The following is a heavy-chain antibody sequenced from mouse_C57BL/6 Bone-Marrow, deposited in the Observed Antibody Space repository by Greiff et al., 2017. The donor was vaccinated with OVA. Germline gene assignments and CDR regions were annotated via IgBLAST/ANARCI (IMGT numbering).Heavy chain of an antibody. Sequence: VKQRPGQGLEWIGMIHPNSGSTNYNEKFKSKATLTVDKSSSTAYMQLSSLTSEDSAVYYCAGSTMITRAFDYWGQGTTLTVSS. V-gene: IGHV1-64*01. J-gene: IGHJ2*01. CDR3: AGSTMITRAFDY. D-gene: IGHD2-4*01. CDR2: IHPNSGST.